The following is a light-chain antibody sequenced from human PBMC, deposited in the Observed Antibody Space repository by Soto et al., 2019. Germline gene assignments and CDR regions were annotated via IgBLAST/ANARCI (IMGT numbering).Light chain of an antibody. CDR2: GAS. J-gene: IGKJ4*01. Sequence: DIVLTQSPGTLSLPPGERAILSCSASQSVSSSHLAWYQQKPGQAPRLLIYGASSRATGIPDRFSGSGSGTDFTPTISRLEPEDFAVYYCQQYGTSPPALTFGGGTKVEIK. V-gene: IGKV3-20*01. CDR1: QSVSSSH. CDR3: QQYGTSPPALT.